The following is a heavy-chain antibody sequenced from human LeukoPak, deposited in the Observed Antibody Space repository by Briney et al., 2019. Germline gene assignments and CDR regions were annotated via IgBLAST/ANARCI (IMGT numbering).Heavy chain of an antibody. CDR3: ARDSDIVVVVAAGRVSNAFDI. CDR2: ISSSGSTI. CDR1: GFTFSDYY. D-gene: IGHD2-15*01. J-gene: IGHJ3*02. V-gene: IGHV3-11*04. Sequence: GGSLRLSCAASGFTFSDYYMSWIRQAPGKGLEWVSYISSSGSTIYYADSVKGRFTISRDNAKNSLYLQMNSLRAEDTAVYYCARDSDIVVVVAAGRVSNAFDIWGQGTMVTVSS.